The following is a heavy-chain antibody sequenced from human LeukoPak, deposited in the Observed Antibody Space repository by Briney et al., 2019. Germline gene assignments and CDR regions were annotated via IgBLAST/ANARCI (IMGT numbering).Heavy chain of an antibody. J-gene: IGHJ4*02. CDR1: GYSFTSYW. Sequence: ASVKISCKGSGYSFTSYWIGWVRQMPGKGLEWMGIIYPGDSDTRYSPSFQGQVTISADKSIGTAYLQWSSLKASDTATYYCARSHGAMLTVFDYWGQGTLVTVSS. CDR2: IYPGDSDT. V-gene: IGHV5-51*01. CDR3: ARSHGAMLTVFDY. D-gene: IGHD5-18*01.